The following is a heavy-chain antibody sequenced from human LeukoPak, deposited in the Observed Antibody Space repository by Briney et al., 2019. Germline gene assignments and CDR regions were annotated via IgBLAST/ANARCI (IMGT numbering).Heavy chain of an antibody. J-gene: IGHJ5*02. Sequence: GESLKISCKGSGYSFTSYWIGWVRQTPGKGLEWMGIIYPGDSDTRYSPSFQGQVTISADKSISTAYLQWSSLKASDTAMYYCARHLMVGKAAAVWFDPWGQGTLVTVSS. CDR1: GYSFTSYW. CDR3: ARHLMVGKAAAVWFDP. D-gene: IGHD6-13*01. V-gene: IGHV5-51*01. CDR2: IYPGDSDT.